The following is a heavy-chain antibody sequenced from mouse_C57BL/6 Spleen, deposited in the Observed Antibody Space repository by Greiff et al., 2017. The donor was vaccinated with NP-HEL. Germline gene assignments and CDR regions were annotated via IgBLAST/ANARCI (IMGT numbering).Heavy chain of an antibody. Sequence: EVMLVESGGGLVKPGGSLKLSCAASGFTFSDYGMHWVRQAPEKGLEWVAYISSGSSTIYYADTVKGRFTISRDNAKNTLFLQMTSLRSEDTAMYYCARHSPYYAMDYWGQGTSVTVSS. CDR1: GFTFSDYG. J-gene: IGHJ4*01. V-gene: IGHV5-17*01. CDR3: ARHSPYYAMDY. CDR2: ISSGSSTI.